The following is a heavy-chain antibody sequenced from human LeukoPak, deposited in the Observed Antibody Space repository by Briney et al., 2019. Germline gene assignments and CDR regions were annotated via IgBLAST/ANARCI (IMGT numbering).Heavy chain of an antibody. CDR2: ISYDGSIK. Sequence: PGRSLRLSCAASGFTFSSYAMHWVRQAPGKGLEWVAVISYDGSIKYYADSVKGRFTASRDNSKNMLYLQMNSLSAEDTAVYYCARGPRYSSGWYVLSVDYWGQGTLVTVSS. D-gene: IGHD6-19*01. V-gene: IGHV3-30-3*01. J-gene: IGHJ4*02. CDR1: GFTFSSYA. CDR3: ARGPRYSSGWYVLSVDY.